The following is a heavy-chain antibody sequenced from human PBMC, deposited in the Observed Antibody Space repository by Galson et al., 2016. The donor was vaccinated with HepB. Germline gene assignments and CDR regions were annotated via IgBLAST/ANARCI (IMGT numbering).Heavy chain of an antibody. D-gene: IGHD3-10*01. V-gene: IGHV5-51*01. J-gene: IGHJ4*02. CDR3: AISLWFGEMSHVGFDY. CDR2: IYPDDSET. CDR1: GYSFHTYW. Sequence: QSGAEVKKAGESLKISCKGSGYSFHTYWIGWVRQVPGTGLEWVGIIYPDDSETRYRPAFQGQVTISADKSTSTAFLQWTSLKASDSAIYYCAISLWFGEMSHVGFDYWGQGSLVTVSP.